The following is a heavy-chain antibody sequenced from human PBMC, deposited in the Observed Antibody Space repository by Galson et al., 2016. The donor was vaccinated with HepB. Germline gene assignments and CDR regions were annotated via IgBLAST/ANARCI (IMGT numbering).Heavy chain of an antibody. V-gene: IGHV4-4*02. CDR3: AREGSDCGLGSCGGMDV. CDR2: IYHSGST. Sequence: SETLSLTCAVSGGSISSSNIWSWVRQPPGKGLEWIGEIYHSGSTNYNPSLKSRVTISVDKSKNQFSLKLSSVTAADTAVYYCAREGSDCGLGSCGGMDVWGQGTTVTVSS. J-gene: IGHJ6*02. CDR1: GGSISSSNI. D-gene: IGHD3-10*01.